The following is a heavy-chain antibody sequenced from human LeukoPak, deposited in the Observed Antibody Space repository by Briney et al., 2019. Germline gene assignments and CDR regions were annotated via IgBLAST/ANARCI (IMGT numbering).Heavy chain of an antibody. J-gene: IGHJ4*02. V-gene: IGHV1-58*02. CDR3: AALLKTSGSYFDFDY. CDR1: GFTFTSSA. Sequence: SVKVSCKASGFTFTSSAMQWARQARGQRLEWIGWIVVGSGNTNYAQKFQERVTITRDMSTSTAYMELSSLRSEDTAVYYCAALLKTSGSYFDFDYWGQGTLVIVSS. CDR2: IVVGSGNT. D-gene: IGHD1-26*01.